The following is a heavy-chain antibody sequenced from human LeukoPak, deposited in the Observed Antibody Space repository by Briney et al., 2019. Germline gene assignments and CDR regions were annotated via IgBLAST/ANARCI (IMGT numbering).Heavy chain of an antibody. D-gene: IGHD3-3*01. CDR2: IYPGDSDT. V-gene: IGHV5-51*01. CDR1: GYSFTSYW. J-gene: IGHJ4*02. Sequence: GESLKISCKGSGYSFTSYWIGWVRQMPGKGLEWMGIIYPGDSDTRYSPSFQGQVAISADKSISTAYLQWSSLKASDTAMYYCVRQAQYYDFWSGYYFDYWGQGTLVTVSS. CDR3: VRQAQYYDFWSGYYFDY.